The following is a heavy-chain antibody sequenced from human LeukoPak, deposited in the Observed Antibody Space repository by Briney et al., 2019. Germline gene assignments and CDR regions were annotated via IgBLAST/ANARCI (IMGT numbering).Heavy chain of an antibody. Sequence: ASVKVSCKASGYTFTGYFLHWVRQAPGQGLEWMGWINPNSGGTRYAQQSQGRVTMTRDTSIGTVYMELSTLRSDDTAVYYCARDLSTSSNWELDYWGQGTLVTVSS. CDR3: ARDLSTSSNWELDY. V-gene: IGHV1-2*02. CDR1: GYTFTGYF. D-gene: IGHD1-1*01. J-gene: IGHJ4*02. CDR2: INPNSGGT.